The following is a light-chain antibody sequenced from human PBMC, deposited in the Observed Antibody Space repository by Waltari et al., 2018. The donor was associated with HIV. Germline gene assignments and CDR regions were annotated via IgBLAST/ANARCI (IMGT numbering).Light chain of an antibody. CDR3: QQYDNLPPKAWT. Sequence: DIQMTQSPSSLSASVGDRVTITCQASQDISNYLNWYQQKPGKAPKLLIYDASNLETGVPSRFSGSGSGTDFTFTISSLQPEDIATYYCQQYDNLPPKAWTFGQGTKVEIK. J-gene: IGKJ1*01. CDR2: DAS. V-gene: IGKV1-33*01. CDR1: QDISNY.